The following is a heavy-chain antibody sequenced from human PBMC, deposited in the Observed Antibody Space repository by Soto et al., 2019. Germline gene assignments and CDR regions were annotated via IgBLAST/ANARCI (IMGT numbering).Heavy chain of an antibody. J-gene: IGHJ5*02. V-gene: IGHV4-31*03. Sequence: SETLSLTCTVSGGSISSGGYYWSWIHQHPGKGLEWIGYIYYSGSTYYNPSLKSRVTISVETSKNQFSLKLSSVTAADTAVYYCARVVTIAVAPNWFDPWGQGTLVTVSS. CDR2: IYYSGST. D-gene: IGHD6-19*01. CDR1: GGSISSGGYY. CDR3: ARVVTIAVAPNWFDP.